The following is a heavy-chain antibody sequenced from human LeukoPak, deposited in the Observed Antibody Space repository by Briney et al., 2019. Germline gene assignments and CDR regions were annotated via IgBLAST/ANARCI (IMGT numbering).Heavy chain of an antibody. Sequence: RAGGSLRLSCAASGFTFSSYWMGWVRQAPGKRLEWVANMNIDGSEKYYADSAKGRFTISRDNARNSVYLQMNSLRVEDTAVYYCARDPVEWELLLDYWGQRTLVTVSS. D-gene: IGHD1-26*01. CDR1: GFTFSSYW. CDR3: ARDPVEWELLLDY. V-gene: IGHV3-7*01. CDR2: MNIDGSEK. J-gene: IGHJ4*02.